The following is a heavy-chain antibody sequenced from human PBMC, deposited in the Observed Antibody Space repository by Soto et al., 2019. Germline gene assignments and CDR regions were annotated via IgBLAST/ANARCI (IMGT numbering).Heavy chain of an antibody. CDR1: GGSISSGGYY. D-gene: IGHD4-17*01. CDR3: ARYRGPNTVTPYFGACDI. V-gene: IGHV4-31*03. Sequence: SETLSLTCTVSGGSISSGGYYWSWIRQHPGKGLEWIGYIYYSGSTYYNPPLKSRVTISVDTSKNQFSLKLSSVTAADTAVYYCARYRGPNTVTPYFGACDIRGQGTLVSVSS. CDR2: IYYSGST. J-gene: IGHJ3*02.